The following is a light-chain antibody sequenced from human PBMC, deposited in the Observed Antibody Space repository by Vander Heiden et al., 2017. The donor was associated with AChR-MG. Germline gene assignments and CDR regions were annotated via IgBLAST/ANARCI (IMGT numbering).Light chain of an antibody. CDR3: NSRDSSGSEV. CDR2: GKN. CDR1: SLRSYY. Sequence: SSELTQDPAVSVALGQTVRITCQGDSLRSYYASWYQQKPGQAPVLVIYGKNNRPSGIPDRVSGSSSGNTASLTITGAQAEDEADYYCNSRDSSGSEVFGGGTQLTV. J-gene: IGLJ3*02. V-gene: IGLV3-19*01.